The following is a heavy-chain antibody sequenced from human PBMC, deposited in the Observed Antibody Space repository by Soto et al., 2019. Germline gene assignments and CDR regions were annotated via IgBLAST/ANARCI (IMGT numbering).Heavy chain of an antibody. J-gene: IGHJ4*02. CDR3: VKDPRSAMIVVVTHYPFDY. CDR2: ISSNGGST. V-gene: IGHV3-64D*06. CDR1: GFTFSSYA. Sequence: PWGSLSLSCSASGFTFSSYAMHWVRQAPGKGLEYVSAISSNGGSTYYADSVKGRFTISRDNSKNTLYLQMSSLRAEDTAVYYCVKDPRSAMIVVVTHYPFDYWGQGTLVTVSS. D-gene: IGHD3-22*01.